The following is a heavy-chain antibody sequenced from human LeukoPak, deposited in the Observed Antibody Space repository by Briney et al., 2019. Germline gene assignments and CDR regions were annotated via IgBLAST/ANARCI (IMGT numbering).Heavy chain of an antibody. CDR2: IYHSGST. D-gene: IGHD5-18*01. J-gene: IGHJ4*02. V-gene: IGHV4-38-2*02. CDR1: GYSISSGYY. CDR3: ARQDRDTAMGAYYFDY. Sequence: KPSETLSLTCTVSGYSISSGYYWGWIRQPPGKGLEWIGSIYHSGSTYYNPSLKSRVTISVDTSKNQFSLKLSSVTAADTAVYYCARQDRDTAMGAYYFDYWGQGTLVTVSS.